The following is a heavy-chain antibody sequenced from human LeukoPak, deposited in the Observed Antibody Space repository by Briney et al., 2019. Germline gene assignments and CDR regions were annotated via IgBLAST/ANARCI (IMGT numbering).Heavy chain of an antibody. J-gene: IGHJ5*02. Sequence: GESLRLSCADSGFTVSDNYIRWVRQAPGKGLEWVSVMYSRGDTYYANSVKGRFTFSRDISKNTLYLQMNGLRVEDTAMYYCARDAPQVPAAGVLASWGQGTLVIVSS. CDR3: ARDAPQVPAAGVLAS. CDR1: GFTVSDNY. D-gene: IGHD6-13*01. CDR2: MYSRGDT. V-gene: IGHV3-53*01.